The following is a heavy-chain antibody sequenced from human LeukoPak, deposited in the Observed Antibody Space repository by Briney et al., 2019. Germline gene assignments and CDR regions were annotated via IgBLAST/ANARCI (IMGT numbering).Heavy chain of an antibody. D-gene: IGHD3-22*01. CDR3: ARALTYYYDSSGPTPLGY. CDR1: GFTFSTYW. CDR2: INSDGSST. V-gene: IGHV3-74*01. J-gene: IGHJ4*02. Sequence: GGSLRLSCAASGFTFSTYWMHWVRQAPGKGLVWVSRINSDGSSTTYADSVKGRFTISRDNAKNTLYLQMNSLRAEDTAVYYCARALTYYYDSSGPTPLGYWGQGTLVTVSS.